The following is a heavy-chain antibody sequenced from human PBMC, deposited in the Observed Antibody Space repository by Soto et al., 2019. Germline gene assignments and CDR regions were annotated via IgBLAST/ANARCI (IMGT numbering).Heavy chain of an antibody. D-gene: IGHD3-10*01. V-gene: IGHV4-34*01. CDR1: GGSFSDYY. J-gene: IGHJ5*02. Sequence: PSETLSLTCAVYGGSFSDYYWTWIRQAPGKGLEWIGEINHSGSTNYNPSLKSRVTISVDTSKNQFSLKVTSVTASDTAVYFFARGERGSGTYYFFLSNWFDPWGQGTLVTVSS. CDR2: INHSGST. CDR3: ARGERGSGTYYFFLSNWFDP.